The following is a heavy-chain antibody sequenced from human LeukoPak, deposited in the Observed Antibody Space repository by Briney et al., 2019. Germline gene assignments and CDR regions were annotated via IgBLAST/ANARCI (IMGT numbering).Heavy chain of an antibody. Sequence: SETLSLTCAVYGGSFSGYYWSWVRQPPGKGLEWIGEINHSGSTNYNPSLKSRVTIPVDTSKNQFSLKLSSVTAADTAVYYCARTHCSSTSCYYYYGMDVWGQGTTVTVS. CDR3: ARTHCSSTSCYYYYGMDV. D-gene: IGHD2-2*01. CDR2: INHSGST. CDR1: GGSFSGYY. J-gene: IGHJ6*02. V-gene: IGHV4-34*01.